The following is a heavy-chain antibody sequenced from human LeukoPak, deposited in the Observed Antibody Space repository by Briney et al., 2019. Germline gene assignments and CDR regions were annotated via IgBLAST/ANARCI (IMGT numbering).Heavy chain of an antibody. Sequence: SETLSLTCTVSGGSISSFYWSWIRQPPGEGLEWIGDIYTSGGTNYNPSLKSRVTISVDTSKNQFSLKLSSVTAADTAVYYCARGATYTSDWGQGTLVTVSS. J-gene: IGHJ4*02. V-gene: IGHV4-4*09. CDR1: GGSISSFY. CDR3: ARGATYTSD. D-gene: IGHD1-1*01. CDR2: IYTSGGT.